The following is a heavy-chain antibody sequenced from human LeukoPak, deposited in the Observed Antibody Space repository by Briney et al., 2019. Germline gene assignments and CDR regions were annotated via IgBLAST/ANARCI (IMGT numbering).Heavy chain of an antibody. CDR2: ISSSSSTI. J-gene: IGHJ4*02. V-gene: IGHV3-48*01. CDR1: GFTFSSYS. CDR3: ARVAWGDYFDY. D-gene: IGHD3-16*01. Sequence: GGSLRLSCAASGFTFSSYSMNWVRQAPGKGLEWVSYISSSSSTIYYAGSVKGRFTISRDNAKNSLYLQMNSLSAEDTAVYYCARVAWGDYFDYWGQGTLVTVSS.